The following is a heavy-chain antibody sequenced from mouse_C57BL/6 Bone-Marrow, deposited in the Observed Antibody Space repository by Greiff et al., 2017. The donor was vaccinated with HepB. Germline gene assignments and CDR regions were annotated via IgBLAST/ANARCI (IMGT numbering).Heavy chain of an antibody. CDR1: GYAFTNYL. D-gene: IGHD4-1*01. J-gene: IGHJ4*01. CDR3: ARGLGRNAMDY. V-gene: IGHV1-54*01. CDR2: INPGSGGT. Sequence: VQLQQSGAELVRPGTSVKVSCKASGYAFTNYLIEWVKQRPGQGLEWIGVINPGSGGTNYNEKFKGKATLTADKSSSTAYMQLSSLTSEDSAVYFCARGLGRNAMDYWGQGTSVTVSS.